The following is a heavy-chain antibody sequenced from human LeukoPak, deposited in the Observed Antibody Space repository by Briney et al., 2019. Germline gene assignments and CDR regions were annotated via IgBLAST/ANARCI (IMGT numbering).Heavy chain of an antibody. D-gene: IGHD1-7*01. CDR1: GYSISSGYY. Sequence: SETLSLTCTVSGYSISSGYYWGWIRQPPGKGLEWIGSIYHSGSTYYNPSLKSRVTISVDTSKNQFSLKLSSVTAADTAVYYCARVRELYYYMDVWGKGTTVTVSS. J-gene: IGHJ6*03. CDR3: ARVRELYYYMDV. CDR2: IYHSGST. V-gene: IGHV4-38-2*02.